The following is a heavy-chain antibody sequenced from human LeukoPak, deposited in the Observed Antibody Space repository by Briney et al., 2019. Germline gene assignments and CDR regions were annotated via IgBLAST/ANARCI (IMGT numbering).Heavy chain of an antibody. CDR3: ARGFRGDYYYYGMDV. CDR1: GGSISSSNW. V-gene: IGHV4-4*02. CDR2: IYHSGST. J-gene: IGHJ6*02. Sequence: SETLSLTCAVSGGSISSSNWWSWVRQPPGKGLEWIGEIYHSGSTNYNPSLKSRVTISVDKSKNQFSLKLSSVTAADTAVYYCARGFRGDYYYYGMDVWGQGTTVTVSS. D-gene: IGHD3-10*01.